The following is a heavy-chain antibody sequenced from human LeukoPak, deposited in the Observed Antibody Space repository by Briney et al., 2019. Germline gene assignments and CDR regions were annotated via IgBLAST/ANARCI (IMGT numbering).Heavy chain of an antibody. Sequence: ASVKVSCKASGYTFTGYYMHWVRQAPGQGLERMGWINPNSGGTNYAQKFQGRVTMTRDTSISTAYMELSRLRSDDTAVYYCARYYYDSSGCFDYWGQGTLVTVSS. D-gene: IGHD3-22*01. CDR2: INPNSGGT. CDR1: GYTFTGYY. V-gene: IGHV1-2*02. CDR3: ARYYYDSSGCFDY. J-gene: IGHJ4*02.